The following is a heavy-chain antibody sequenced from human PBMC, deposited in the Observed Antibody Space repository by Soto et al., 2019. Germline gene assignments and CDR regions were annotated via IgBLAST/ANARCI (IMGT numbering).Heavy chain of an antibody. CDR1: GYTLTNYY. D-gene: IGHD6-19*01. CDR3: ARSGNRSDWCLGGDGLDL. J-gene: IGHJ6*01. V-gene: IGHV1-46*01. Sequence: QVQLVQSGAEVKKPGASVRLCCKASGYTLTNYYLHWVRQAPGQGLEWMAMINPSGGSTRFAQKFRGRVTVTSDMSTSTVNMEWSGPTSEDTAVNYCARSGNRSDWCLGGDGLDLWGQGTRVTVSS. CDR2: INPSGGST.